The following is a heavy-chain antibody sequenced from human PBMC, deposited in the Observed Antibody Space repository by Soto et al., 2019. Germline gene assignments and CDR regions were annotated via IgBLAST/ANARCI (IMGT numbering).Heavy chain of an antibody. V-gene: IGHV1-69*01. CDR3: ARDLIAARRRVFYYYGMDV. CDR2: IIPIFGTA. Sequence: QVQLVQSGVEVKKPGSSVKVSCKASGGTFTTYAISWVRQAPGQGLEWMGGIIPIFGTANYAQKFQGRVTINADESTSTAYMELSSLRSEDTAVYYCARDLIAARRRVFYYYGMDVWGQGTTVTVSS. J-gene: IGHJ6*02. CDR1: GGTFTTYA. D-gene: IGHD6-6*01.